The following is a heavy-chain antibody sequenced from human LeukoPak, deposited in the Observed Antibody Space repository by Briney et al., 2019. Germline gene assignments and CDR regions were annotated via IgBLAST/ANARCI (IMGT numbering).Heavy chain of an antibody. J-gene: IGHJ4*02. D-gene: IGHD6-19*01. CDR1: GYTFTGYY. CDR3: ARLRRSSGWYYFDY. V-gene: IGHV1-2*06. CDR2: INPNSGGT. Sequence: ASVKVSCKASGYTFTGYYMHWVRQAPGQGLEWMGRINPNSGGTNYAQKFQGRVTMTRDTSISTAYMELSRLRSDDTAVYYCARLRRSSGWYYFDYWGQGTLDTVSS.